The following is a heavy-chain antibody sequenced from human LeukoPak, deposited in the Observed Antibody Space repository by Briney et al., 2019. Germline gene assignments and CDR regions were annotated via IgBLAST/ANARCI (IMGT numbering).Heavy chain of an antibody. J-gene: IGHJ3*02. V-gene: IGHV4-34*01. CDR3: ARVGWEFHDAFDI. CDR2: INHSGST. CDR1: GGSFSGYY. Sequence: PSETLSLTCVVYGGSFSGYYWSWIRQPPGKGLEWIGEINHSGSTNYNPSLKSRVTISVDTSKDQFSLKLSSVTAADTAVYYCARVGWEFHDAFDIWGQGTMVTVSS. D-gene: IGHD1-26*01.